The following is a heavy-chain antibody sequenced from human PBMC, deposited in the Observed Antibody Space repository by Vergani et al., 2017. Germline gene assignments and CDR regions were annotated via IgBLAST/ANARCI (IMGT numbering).Heavy chain of an antibody. J-gene: IGHJ3*02. CDR2: IYYSGST. Sequence: QVQLQESGPGLVKPSQTLSLTCTVSGGSISSGDYYWSWIRQPPGKGLEWIGYIYYSGSTYYNPSLKSRVTISVDTSKNQFSPKLSSVTAADTAVYYCARTLYSGSYGRMWVAFDIWGQGTMVTVSS. V-gene: IGHV4-30-4*08. D-gene: IGHD1-26*01. CDR1: GGSISSGDYY. CDR3: ARTLYSGSYGRMWVAFDI.